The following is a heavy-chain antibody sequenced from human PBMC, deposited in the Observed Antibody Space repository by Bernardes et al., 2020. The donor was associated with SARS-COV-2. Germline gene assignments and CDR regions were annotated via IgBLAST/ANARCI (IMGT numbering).Heavy chain of an antibody. CDR1: GYTFTSYG. J-gene: IGHJ3*02. D-gene: IGHD3-3*01. CDR3: ARDLYPFDFWSGYYGYPRGNAFDI. V-gene: IGHV1-18*01. CDR2: ISAYNGNT. Sequence: ASVKVSCKASGYTFTSYGISWVRQAPGQGLEWMGWISAYNGNTNYAQKLQGRVTMTTDTSTSTAYMELRSLRSDDTAVYYCARDLYPFDFWSGYYGYPRGNAFDIWGQGTMVTVSS.